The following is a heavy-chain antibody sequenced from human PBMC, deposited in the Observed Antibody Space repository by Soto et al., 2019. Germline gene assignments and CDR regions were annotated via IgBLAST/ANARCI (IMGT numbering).Heavy chain of an antibody. D-gene: IGHD6-19*01. J-gene: IGHJ4*02. CDR2: ISSSSSYI. CDR1: GFTFSSYS. V-gene: IGHV3-21*01. CDR3: ARGKYSSGWYRYFDY. Sequence: GGSLRLSCAASGFTFSSYSMNWVRQAPGKGLEWVSSISSSSSYIYYADSVKGRFTISRDNAKNSLYLQMNSLRAEDTAVYYCARGKYSSGWYRYFDYWGQGTLVTVSS.